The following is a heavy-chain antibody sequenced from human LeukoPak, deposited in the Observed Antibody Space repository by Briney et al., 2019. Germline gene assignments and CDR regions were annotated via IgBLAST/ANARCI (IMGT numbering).Heavy chain of an antibody. V-gene: IGHV3-23*01. J-gene: IGHJ3*02. CDR3: AKAGGSGSYRLYDAFDI. CDR2: IDYSGGDT. CDR1: GFTLSSYE. Sequence: PGGSLRLSCTASGFTLSSYEMSWIRQAPGKGLEWVSSIDYSGGDTHYADSVKGRFTISRDNSKNTLYLQLSSLRAEDTALYYCAKAGGSGSYRLYDAFDIWGQGTMVTVSS. D-gene: IGHD3-10*01.